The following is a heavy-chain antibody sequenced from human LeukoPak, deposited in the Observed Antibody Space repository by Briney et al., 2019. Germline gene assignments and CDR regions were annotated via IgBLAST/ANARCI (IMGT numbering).Heavy chain of an antibody. Sequence: PSETLSLTCTASSGSISSSSYYWGWIRQPPGKELEWIGSIYYSGSTYYNPSLKSRVTISVDTSNKQFSLKLSSVTAADTAVYYCAREKLVAGSTVFDYWGQGTLVTVSS. V-gene: IGHV4-39*07. CDR3: AREKLVAGSTVFDY. J-gene: IGHJ4*02. D-gene: IGHD6-6*01. CDR2: IYYSGST. CDR1: SGSISSSSYY.